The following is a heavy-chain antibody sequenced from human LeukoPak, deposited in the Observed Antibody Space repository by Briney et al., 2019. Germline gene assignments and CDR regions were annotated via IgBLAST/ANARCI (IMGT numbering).Heavy chain of an antibody. CDR2: INHSGST. Sequence: PSETLSLTCAVYGGSFSGYYWSWIRQPPGKGLEWIGEINHSGSTNYNPSLKSRVTISVDTSKNQFSLKLSSVTAADTAVYYCASTRFYYDILTGYNPFDYRGQGTLVTVSS. D-gene: IGHD3-9*01. CDR1: GGSFSGYY. CDR3: ASTRFYYDILTGYNPFDY. V-gene: IGHV4-34*01. J-gene: IGHJ4*02.